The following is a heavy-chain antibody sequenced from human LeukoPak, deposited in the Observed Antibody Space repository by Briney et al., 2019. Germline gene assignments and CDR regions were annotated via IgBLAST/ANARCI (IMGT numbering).Heavy chain of an antibody. D-gene: IGHD3-22*01. CDR3: VRLRRNSDTSGFYYYYDF. CDR1: GYTFSSYS. J-gene: IGHJ4*02. Sequence: GGSLRLPCAASGYTFSSYSINWVRQAPGKGLEWVSSISVRSNYIYYADSVRGRFRISRDDARDSLYLQMNSLRAEDTAVYYCVRLRRNSDTSGFYYYYDFWGQGTLVTVSS. V-gene: IGHV3-21*01. CDR2: ISVRSNYI.